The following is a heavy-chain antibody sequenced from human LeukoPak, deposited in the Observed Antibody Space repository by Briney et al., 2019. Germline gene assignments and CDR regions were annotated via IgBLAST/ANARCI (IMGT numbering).Heavy chain of an antibody. V-gene: IGHV3-30*02. CDR1: GFTFSSYG. J-gene: IGHJ4*02. D-gene: IGHD6-19*01. CDR2: IRYDGSNK. CDR3: AGVAVGSGQRFDC. Sequence: GGSLRLSCAASGFTFSSYGMHWVRQAPGKGLEWVAFIRYDGSNKYYADSVKGRFTISRDNSKNTLYLQMNSLRAEDTAVYYCAGVAVGSGQRFDCWGQGTLVTVSS.